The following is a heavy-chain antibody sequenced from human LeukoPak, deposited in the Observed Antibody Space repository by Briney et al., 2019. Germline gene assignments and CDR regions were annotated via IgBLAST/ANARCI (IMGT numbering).Heavy chain of an antibody. J-gene: IGHJ4*02. CDR2: INSDGSTT. D-gene: IGHD2-2*01. Sequence: GGSPRLSCAASGFTFSGYWVHWVRQAPGKGLVWVSRINSDGSTTAYADSVKGRFTISRDNAKNTLYLQMSSLRAEDTAVYYCARGDAYALNYWGQGTLVTVSS. V-gene: IGHV3-74*01. CDR1: GFTFSGYW. CDR3: ARGDAYALNY.